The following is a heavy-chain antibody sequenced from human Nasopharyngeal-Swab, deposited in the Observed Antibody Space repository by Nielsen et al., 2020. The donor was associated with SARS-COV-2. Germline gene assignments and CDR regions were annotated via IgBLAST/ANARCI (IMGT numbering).Heavy chain of an antibody. J-gene: IGHJ3*02. CDR1: GYTLTGLS. CDR2: FDPEDGET. CDR3: ATDLRYCTNGVCYTKAADAFDI. Sequence: ASVKVSCKVSGYTLTGLSMHWVRQAPGKGLEWMGGFDPEDGETIYAQKFQGRVTMTEDTSTDTAYMELSSLRSEDTAVYYCATDLRYCTNGVCYTKAADAFDIWGQGTMVTVSS. D-gene: IGHD2-8*01. V-gene: IGHV1-24*01.